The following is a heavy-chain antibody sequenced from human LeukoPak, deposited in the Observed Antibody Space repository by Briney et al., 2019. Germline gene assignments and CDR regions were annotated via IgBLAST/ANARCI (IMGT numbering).Heavy chain of an antibody. CDR2: VSCSGGST. Sequence: PGGSLRLSCAASGFTFSSYAMSWVRPAPGKGLEWGSGVSCSGGSTYYAESVKGRFTISRDNSKNKLYLQMNSLRAEDTAVYYCAKVQSSSWDYFDFWGQGTLVTVSS. CDR1: GFTFSSYA. CDR3: AKVQSSSWDYFDF. J-gene: IGHJ5*01. V-gene: IGHV3-23*01. D-gene: IGHD6-13*01.